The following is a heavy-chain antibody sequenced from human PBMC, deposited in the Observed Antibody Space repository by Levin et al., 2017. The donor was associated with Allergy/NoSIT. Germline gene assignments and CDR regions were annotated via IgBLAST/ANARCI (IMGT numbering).Heavy chain of an antibody. CDR2: IYYSGST. J-gene: IGHJ5*02. V-gene: IGHV4-31*03. Sequence: SETLSLTCTVSGGSISSGGYYWSWIRQHPGKGLEWIGYIYYSGSTYYNPSLKSRVTISVDTSKNQFSLKLSSVTAADTAVYYCASLYVDTAMVTSRWFDPWGQGTLVTVSS. CDR3: ASLYVDTAMVTSRWFDP. D-gene: IGHD5-18*01. CDR1: GGSISSGGYY.